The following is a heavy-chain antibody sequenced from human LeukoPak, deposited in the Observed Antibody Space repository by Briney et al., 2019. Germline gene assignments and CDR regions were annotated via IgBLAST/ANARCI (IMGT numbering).Heavy chain of an antibody. D-gene: IGHD3-10*01. CDR1: GYTFTGYY. V-gene: IGHV1-2*02. Sequence: ASVKVSCKASGYTFTGYYMHWVRQAPGQGLEWMGWINPNSGGTNYAQKFQGRVTMTRDTSISTAYMELSRLRSDDTAVYYCARDGNFLWFGELYYYYGMDVWGQGTTVTVSS. CDR3: ARDGNFLWFGELYYYYGMDV. CDR2: INPNSGGT. J-gene: IGHJ6*02.